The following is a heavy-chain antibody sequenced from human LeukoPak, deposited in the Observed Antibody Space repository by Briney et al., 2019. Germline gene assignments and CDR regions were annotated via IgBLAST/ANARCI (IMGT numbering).Heavy chain of an antibody. J-gene: IGHJ5*02. D-gene: IGHD2-2*01. CDR3: ATTSRYRIDA. CDR1: GGSISSSDW. V-gene: IGHV4-4*02. Sequence: SETLSLTCTVSGGSISSSDWWNWVRQPPGKGLEWTGEIYHSGRTNYNPSLKSRVTISIDTSKNQFSLNLSSVTAADTALYYCATTSRYRIDAWGQGTLVTVSS. CDR2: IYHSGRT.